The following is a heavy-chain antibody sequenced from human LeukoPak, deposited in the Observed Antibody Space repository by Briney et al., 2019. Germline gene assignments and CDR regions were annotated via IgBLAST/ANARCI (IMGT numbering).Heavy chain of an antibody. V-gene: IGHV4-34*01. Sequence: SETLSLTCAVYGGSFSGYYWSLIRQPPGKGLEWIGEINHSGSTNYNPSLKSRVTISVDTSKNQFSLKLSSVTAADTAVYYCARGGVDTAMGNDYWGQGTLVTVSS. CDR3: ARGGVDTAMGNDY. D-gene: IGHD5-18*01. CDR2: INHSGST. CDR1: GGSFSGYY. J-gene: IGHJ4*02.